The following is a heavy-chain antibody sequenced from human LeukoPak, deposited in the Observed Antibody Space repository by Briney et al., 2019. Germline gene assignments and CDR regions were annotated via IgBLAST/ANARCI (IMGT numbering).Heavy chain of an antibody. Sequence: SETLSLTCAVYGGSFSGYYWSWIRQPPGKGLEWIGSIYHSGSTYYNPSLKSRVTISVDTSKNQFSLKLSSVTAADTAVYYCATNYGGNSALFDYWGQGTLVTVSS. J-gene: IGHJ4*02. D-gene: IGHD4-23*01. V-gene: IGHV4-34*01. CDR1: GGSFSGYY. CDR2: IYHSGST. CDR3: ATNYGGNSALFDY.